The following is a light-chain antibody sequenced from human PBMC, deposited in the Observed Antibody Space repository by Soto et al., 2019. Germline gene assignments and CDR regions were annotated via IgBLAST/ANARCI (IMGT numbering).Light chain of an antibody. CDR1: SSDIGGYNY. J-gene: IGLJ2*01. CDR2: EVS. V-gene: IGLV2-14*01. CDR3: SSDTTSSTVA. Sequence: QSALTQSASVSGSPGQSITISCTGTSSDIGGYNYVSWYQRHPDKAPKLMIFEVSNRPSGVSNRFSGSKSGNTASLTISGLLPEDEADYYCSSDTTSSTVAFGGGTKLTVL.